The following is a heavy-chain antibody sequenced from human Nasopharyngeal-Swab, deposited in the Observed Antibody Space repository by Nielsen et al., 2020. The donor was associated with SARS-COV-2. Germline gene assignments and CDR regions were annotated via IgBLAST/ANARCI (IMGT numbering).Heavy chain of an antibody. CDR2: IKSKTDGGTT. V-gene: IGHV3-15*01. J-gene: IGHJ4*02. CDR1: GFTFSNAW. CDR3: TTDRNYDYVWGSYRYEGY. D-gene: IGHD3-16*02. Sequence: GESLKISCAASGFTFSNAWMSWVRQAPGKGLEWAGRIKSKTDGGTTDYAAPVKGRFTISRDDSKNTLYLQMNSLKTEDTAVYYCTTDRNYDYVWGSYRYEGYWGQGTLVTVSS.